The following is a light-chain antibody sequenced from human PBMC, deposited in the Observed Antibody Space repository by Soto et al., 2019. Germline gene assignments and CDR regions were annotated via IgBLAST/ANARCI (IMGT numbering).Light chain of an antibody. V-gene: IGLV2-14*03. CDR2: DVS. CDR1: SSDVGANNY. CDR3: SSYTVSNTGV. Sequence: QSALTQPASVSGSPGQSITISCAGTSSDVGANNYVSWYQQHPGKAPKLIIYDVSNRPSGISSHFSGSRSANTASLTISGLQAEDEGDYYCSSYTVSNTGVFGGGTKVTVL. J-gene: IGLJ3*02.